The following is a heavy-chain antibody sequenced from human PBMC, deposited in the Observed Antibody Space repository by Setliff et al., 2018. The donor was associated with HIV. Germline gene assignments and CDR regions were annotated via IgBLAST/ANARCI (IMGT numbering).Heavy chain of an antibody. CDR1: GFTFSNAW. V-gene: IGHV3-15*01. CDR3: AGYSSSWHTFDY. Sequence: GGSLRLSCAASGFTFSNAWMNWVRQAPGKGLEWLGRIKSELDGGTTDYAAPVKGRLTISRDNSNNTLYLQMNSLTPEDTAVYHCAGYSSSWHTFDYWGQGTLVTVSS. D-gene: IGHD6-13*01. CDR2: IKSELDGGTT. J-gene: IGHJ4*02.